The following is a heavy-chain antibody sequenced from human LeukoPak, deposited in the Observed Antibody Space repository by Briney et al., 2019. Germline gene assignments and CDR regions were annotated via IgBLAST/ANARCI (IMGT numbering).Heavy chain of an antibody. Sequence: SVKVSCKASGGTFSSYAISWVRQAPGQGLEWMGGIIPIFGTANYAQKFQGRVTMTRDTSTSTVYMELSSLRSEDTAVYYCARDRGFGYYGMDVWGKGTTVTVSS. CDR1: GGTFSSYA. V-gene: IGHV1-69*05. CDR2: IIPIFGTA. J-gene: IGHJ6*04. CDR3: ARDRGFGYYGMDV. D-gene: IGHD3-10*01.